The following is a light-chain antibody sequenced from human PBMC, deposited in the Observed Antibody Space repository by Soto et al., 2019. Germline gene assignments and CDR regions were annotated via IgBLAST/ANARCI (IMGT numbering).Light chain of an antibody. V-gene: IGLV2-14*01. Sequence: QSVLTQPAPVSGSPGQSITISCTGTSSDVGGYNYVSWYQQHPGKAPKLMIYEVSNRPSGVSNRFSGSKSGNTASLTISGLQAEDEADYYCSSYTSSSTRVFGTGTKVTVL. CDR1: SSDVGGYNY. CDR3: SSYTSSSTRV. CDR2: EVS. J-gene: IGLJ1*01.